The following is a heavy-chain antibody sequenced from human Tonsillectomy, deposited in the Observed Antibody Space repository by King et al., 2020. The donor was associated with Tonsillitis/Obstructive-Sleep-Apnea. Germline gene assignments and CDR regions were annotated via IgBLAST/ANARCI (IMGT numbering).Heavy chain of an antibody. V-gene: IGHV3-15*01. D-gene: IGHD3-3*01. Sequence: VQLVESGGGLVKPGGSLRLSCAASGFTFSNAWMSWVRQAPGKGLEWVGRIKSKTDGGTTDYAAPVKGRFTISRDDSKNTLYLQMNSLKTEDTAVYYRTTDPRYDFWSGYYTSFLSRVQRANNWFDPWGQGTLVTVSS. J-gene: IGHJ5*02. CDR3: TTDPRYDFWSGYYTSFLSRVQRANNWFDP. CDR2: IKSKTDGGTT. CDR1: GFTFSNAW.